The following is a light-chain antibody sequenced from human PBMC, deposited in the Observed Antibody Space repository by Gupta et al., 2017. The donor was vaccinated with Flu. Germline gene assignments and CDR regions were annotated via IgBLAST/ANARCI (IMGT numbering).Light chain of an antibody. CDR3: QQYYSLCIT. V-gene: IGKV4-1*01. CDR1: QSVLNSPNNKNY. Sequence: NCKSSQSVLNSPNNKNYLAWYQQKPGQPPKLLIYWASTRESGVPDRFSGSGSGTDFTLTISNLQAEDVAVYYCQQYYSLCITFGQGTRLEIK. J-gene: IGKJ5*01. CDR2: WAS.